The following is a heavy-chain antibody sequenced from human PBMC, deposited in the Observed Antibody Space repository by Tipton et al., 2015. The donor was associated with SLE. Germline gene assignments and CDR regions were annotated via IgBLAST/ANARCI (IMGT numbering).Heavy chain of an antibody. CDR2: MHHTGTT. Sequence: TLSLTCHVSGDSITSYVSSWGWIRQPPGKGLEWIATMHHTGTTYYNSALKSRVSISLDTSKNQFFLRLTSVTAADTAVFFCVRVAVAFNWFDPWGQGTLVTVSS. D-gene: IGHD6-19*01. CDR3: VRVAVAFNWFDP. CDR1: GDSITSYVSS. V-gene: IGHV4-39*07. J-gene: IGHJ5*02.